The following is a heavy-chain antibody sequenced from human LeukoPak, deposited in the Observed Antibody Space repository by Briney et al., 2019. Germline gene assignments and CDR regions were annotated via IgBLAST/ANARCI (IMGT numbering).Heavy chain of an antibody. CDR2: TYYRSKWYN. J-gene: IGHJ3*02. CDR3: VRGGQGDGHSADEGFDI. D-gene: IGHD5-18*01. CDR1: GDIVFSNSS. V-gene: IGHV6-1*01. Sequence: SQTLSLTCAISGDIVFSNSSWNWIRQSPSRGLEWLGRTYYRSKWYNDYGVSVKSRININPDTSKNHFSLQLSSVTPEDTAVYYCVRGGQGDGHSADEGFDIWGQGTMVTV.